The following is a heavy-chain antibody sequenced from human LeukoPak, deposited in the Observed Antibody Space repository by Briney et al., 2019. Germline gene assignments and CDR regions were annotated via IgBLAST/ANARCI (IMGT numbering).Heavy chain of an antibody. CDR1: GYTFTNYG. CDR3: ARRKYSGSYADAFDI. V-gene: IGHV1-18*01. Sequence: ASVKVSCKACGYTFTNYGFSWVRQAPGQRLEWMGWTSAYNGNTNYTQKFQGRVTMTRDTSTSTVYMELSSLRSEDTAVYYCARRKYSGSYADAFDIWGQGTIVTVSS. CDR2: TSAYNGNT. J-gene: IGHJ3*02. D-gene: IGHD1-26*01.